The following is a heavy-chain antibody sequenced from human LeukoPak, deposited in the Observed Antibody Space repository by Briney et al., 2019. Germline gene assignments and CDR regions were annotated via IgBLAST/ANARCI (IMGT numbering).Heavy chain of an antibody. CDR2: VYYSGNT. V-gene: IGHV4-59*01. CDR3: ARVYTSWSFGY. CDR1: GVSITNYY. J-gene: IGHJ4*02. Sequence: SETLSLTSSVSGVSITNYYTTWIRQPPGKGLEWVGYVYYSGNTNYNPSLKSRVTISVDTSKNQFSLRLTSVTAADTAVYYCARVYTSWSFGYGGQGTLVTVSS. D-gene: IGHD2-2*02.